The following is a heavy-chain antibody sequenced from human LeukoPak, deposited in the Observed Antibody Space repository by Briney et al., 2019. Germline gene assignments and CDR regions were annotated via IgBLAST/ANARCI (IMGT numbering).Heavy chain of an antibody. J-gene: IGHJ4*02. D-gene: IGHD2-15*01. CDR1: GFTFSSYG. CDR2: ISGSGGST. Sequence: PGGSLRLSCAASGFTFSSYGMSWVRQAPGKGLEWVSAISGSGGSTYYADSVKGRFTISRDNSKNTLYLQMNSLRAEDTAVYYCAKDLERYCSGGSCYSKEWGQGTLVTVSS. CDR3: AKDLERYCSGGSCYSKE. V-gene: IGHV3-23*01.